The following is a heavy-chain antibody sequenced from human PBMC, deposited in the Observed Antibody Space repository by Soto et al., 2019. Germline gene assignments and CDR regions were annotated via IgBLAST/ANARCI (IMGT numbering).Heavy chain of an antibody. CDR2: IYYSGST. D-gene: IGHD1-26*01. CDR3: ARHKGLRRAVDY. J-gene: IGHJ4*02. CDR1: GGSISSSSYY. V-gene: IGHV4-39*01. Sequence: QLQLQESGPGLVKPSETLSLTCTVSGGSISSSSYYWGWIRQPPGKGLEWIGSIYYSGSTYYNPSLKSRVTISVDTSKNQFSLKLSSVTAADTAVYYCARHKGLRRAVDYWGRGTLVTVSS.